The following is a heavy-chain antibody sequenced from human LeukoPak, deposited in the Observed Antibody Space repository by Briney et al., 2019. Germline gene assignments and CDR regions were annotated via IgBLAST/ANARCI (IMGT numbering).Heavy chain of an antibody. CDR2: ISSSSSYI. Sequence: PGGSLRLSCAASGFTFSSYSMNWVRQAPGKGLEWVSSISSSSSYIYYADSVKGRFTISRDSAKNSLYLQMNSLRAEYTAVYYCARDLYDYSSSSPGGSWGQGTPVTVSS. J-gene: IGHJ4*02. V-gene: IGHV3-21*01. CDR3: ARDLYDYSSSSPGGS. CDR1: GFTFSSYS. D-gene: IGHD6-6*01.